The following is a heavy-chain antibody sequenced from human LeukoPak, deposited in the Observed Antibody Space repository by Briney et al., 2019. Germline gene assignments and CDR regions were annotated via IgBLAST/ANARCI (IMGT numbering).Heavy chain of an antibody. CDR3: ARVGDYFDSSGSDRVDAFDI. J-gene: IGHJ3*02. CDR2: NYHSGST. V-gene: IGHV4-38-2*02. CDR1: GYSISSGYY. Sequence: SETLSLTCTVSGYSISSGYYWGWIRQPPGKGLEWIGSNYHSGSTYYNPSLKSRVTISVDTSKNQFSLKLSSVTAADTAVYYCARVGDYFDSSGSDRVDAFDIWGQGTMVTVSS. D-gene: IGHD3-22*01.